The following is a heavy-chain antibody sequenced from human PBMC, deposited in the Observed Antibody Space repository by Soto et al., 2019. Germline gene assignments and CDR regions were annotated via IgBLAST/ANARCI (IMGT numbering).Heavy chain of an antibody. D-gene: IGHD4-17*01. CDR3: TTDEGDGMTTVTP. V-gene: IGHV3-15*07. J-gene: IGHJ4*02. CDR2: IKSKTDGGTT. Sequence: EVQLVESGGGLVKHGGSLRLSCAASGFTFSNAWMNWVRQAPGKGLEWVGRIKSKTDGGTTDYAAPVKGRFTISRDDSKNTLYLQMNSLKTEDTAVYYCTTDEGDGMTTVTPWGQGTLVTVSS. CDR1: GFTFSNAW.